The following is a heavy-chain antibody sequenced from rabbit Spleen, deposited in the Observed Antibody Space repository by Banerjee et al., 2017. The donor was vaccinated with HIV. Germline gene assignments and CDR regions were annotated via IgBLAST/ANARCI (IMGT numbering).Heavy chain of an antibody. CDR2: IDSGSSGFT. CDR3: ARESSYAGYAGYGYAARYYGMDL. V-gene: IGHV1S45*01. Sequence: QEQLEESGGDLVKPEGSLTLTCTASGFSFTSSYYMCWVRQAPGKGLEWIACIDSGSSGFTYFASWAKGRFTCSKTSSTTVTLQMTSLTAADTATYFCARESSYAGYAGYGYAARYYGMDLWGQGTLVTVS. J-gene: IGHJ6*01. CDR1: GFSFTSSYY. D-gene: IGHD6-1*01.